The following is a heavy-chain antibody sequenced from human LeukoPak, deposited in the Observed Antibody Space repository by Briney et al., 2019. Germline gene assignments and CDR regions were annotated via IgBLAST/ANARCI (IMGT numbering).Heavy chain of an antibody. CDR2: LSSVGSNQ. CDR1: GFTFSNYT. D-gene: IGHD2-21*02. V-gene: IGHV3-30-3*01. CDR3: ARGAYQIVVVTAPTY. J-gene: IGHJ4*02. Sequence: SPRLSCADSGFTFSNYTMHWVRPAPRKGREWVAVLSSVGSNQYYADSVKGPFTISRDISQNTLYLQMTTSRAENTRVCYCARGAYQIVVVTAPTYWGQGTLVTVSS.